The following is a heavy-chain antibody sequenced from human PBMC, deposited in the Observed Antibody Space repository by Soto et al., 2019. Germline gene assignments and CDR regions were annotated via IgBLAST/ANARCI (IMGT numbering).Heavy chain of an antibody. CDR3: TTDDPINKY. V-gene: IGHV3-15*01. Sequence: GGSLRLSCAASGFTFSNAWMSWVRQAPGKGLEWVGRVKSKTNGGTTDYAAPVKGRFTISRDDSKTTLYLQMNSPKTEDTAVYYCTTDDPINKYWGQGTLVTVSS. J-gene: IGHJ4*02. CDR1: GFTFSNAW. CDR2: VKSKTNGGTT.